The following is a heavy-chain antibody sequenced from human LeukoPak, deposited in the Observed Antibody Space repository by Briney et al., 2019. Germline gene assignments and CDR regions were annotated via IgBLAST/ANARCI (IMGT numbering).Heavy chain of an antibody. D-gene: IGHD5-12*01. J-gene: IGHJ4*02. V-gene: IGHV3-7*01. CDR2: INPDESHT. CDR3: ARDRAYDAFDY. CDR1: GFSFSTSW. Sequence: GGSLRLSCAASGFSFSTSWMAWVRQAPGKGLQWVGNINPDESHTDYIDSVKGRFTMSRDNAENSLFLQVHSLRDEGTAVYYCARDRAYDAFDYWGRGTLVTVSS.